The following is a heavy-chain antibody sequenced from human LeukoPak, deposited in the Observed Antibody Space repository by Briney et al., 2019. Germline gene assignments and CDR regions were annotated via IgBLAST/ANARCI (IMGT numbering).Heavy chain of an antibody. D-gene: IGHD6-6*01. V-gene: IGHV5-51*01. Sequence: GESVKISCKGSGYSFTSYWIAWVRQMPGKGLEWMGIIYPGDSDTRYSPSFQGQVTISADKSISTAYLQWSSLKASDTAMYYCARPQYSSSSLLRHWGQGTLVTVSS. CDR1: GYSFTSYW. CDR3: ARPQYSSSSLLRH. CDR2: IYPGDSDT. J-gene: IGHJ4*02.